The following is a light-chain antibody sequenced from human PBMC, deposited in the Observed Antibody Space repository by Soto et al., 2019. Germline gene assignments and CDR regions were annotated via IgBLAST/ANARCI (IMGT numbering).Light chain of an antibody. CDR3: ISYTSSTTYG. CDR1: SSDVGGYNY. J-gene: IGLJ1*01. Sequence: QSALTQPASVSGSPGQSITMSCTGNSSDVGGYNYVSWYQQHPGKAPKLMIYGVTNRPSGVSNRFSGSKSGNTASLTISGLQAEDEADYYCISYTSSTTYGFGTGTKVTVL. CDR2: GVT. V-gene: IGLV2-14*01.